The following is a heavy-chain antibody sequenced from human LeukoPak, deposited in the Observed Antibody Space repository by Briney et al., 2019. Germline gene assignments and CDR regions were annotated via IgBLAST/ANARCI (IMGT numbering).Heavy chain of an antibody. D-gene: IGHD6-6*01. V-gene: IGHV3-23*01. CDR2: ISGRGDNT. CDR1: GFTFSSYA. Sequence: GGSLRLSCAASGFTFSSYAMSWVRQAPGKGLEWVSGISGRGDNTYYADSVEGRFTISRDNSKNTLYLQMNSLRAEDTAVYYYAKVSGISISSSSYAFDIWGQGTMVTVSS. J-gene: IGHJ3*02. CDR3: AKVSGISISSSSYAFDI.